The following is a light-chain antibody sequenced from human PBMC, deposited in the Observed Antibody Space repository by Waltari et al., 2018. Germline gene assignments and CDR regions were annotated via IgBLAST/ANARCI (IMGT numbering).Light chain of an antibody. V-gene: IGKV1-17*01. CDR2: FAS. CDR3: LQYNGLPLT. Sequence: DIQMIQFTSSLSASAGNPVTITCRASQGISTYLHWYQQKPGKAPKRLIYFASSLESGVPSRFSGSGSGTDFTLTISSLQPEDFATYFCLQYNGLPLTFGGGTKVEIK. J-gene: IGKJ4*01. CDR1: QGISTY.